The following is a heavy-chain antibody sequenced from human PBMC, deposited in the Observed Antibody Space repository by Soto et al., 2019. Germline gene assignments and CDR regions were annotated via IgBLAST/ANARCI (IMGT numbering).Heavy chain of an antibody. V-gene: IGHV5-51*01. CDR3: ARHDYGDYRYGMDL. Sequence: GESLKISCKGSGDSFSRYCIGWLRQMPVKGLEWRGIIYPCDSDTRYSPSFQGQVTISADKSSSTPYLQWSSLKAPDTAMYYCARHDYGDYRYGMDLWGQGTTVTVSS. D-gene: IGHD4-17*01. CDR2: IYPCDSDT. J-gene: IGHJ6*01. CDR1: GDSFSRYC.